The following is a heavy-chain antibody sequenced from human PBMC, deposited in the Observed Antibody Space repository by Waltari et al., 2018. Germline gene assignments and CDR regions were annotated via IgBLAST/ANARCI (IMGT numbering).Heavy chain of an antibody. CDR1: GFTLSGTW. CDR3: ARGADL. CDR2: ISGDGSTI. J-gene: IGHJ4*02. V-gene: IGHV3-74*01. D-gene: IGHD3-3*01. Sequence: EVQLVESGGGLVQPGGSLRLSCAASGFTLSGTWLHWVRQVPGKGLGGFARISGDGSTINYADSVKGRFTISRDTAKNTLYLQMNSLRAEDTAVYYCARGADLRGQGILVTVSS.